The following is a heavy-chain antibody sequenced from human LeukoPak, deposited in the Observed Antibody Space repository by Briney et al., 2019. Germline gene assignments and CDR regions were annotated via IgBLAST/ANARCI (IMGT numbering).Heavy chain of an antibody. CDR1: GFTFSNAW. CDR3: AKDLVGAGELDYFDY. Sequence: GGSLRLSCAASGFTFSNAWMSWVRQAPGKGLEWVSAISGSGGSTYYADSVKGRFTISRDNSKNTLYLQMNSLRAEDTAVYYCAKDLVGAGELDYFDYWGQGTLVTVSS. CDR2: ISGSGGST. D-gene: IGHD1-26*01. V-gene: IGHV3-23*01. J-gene: IGHJ4*02.